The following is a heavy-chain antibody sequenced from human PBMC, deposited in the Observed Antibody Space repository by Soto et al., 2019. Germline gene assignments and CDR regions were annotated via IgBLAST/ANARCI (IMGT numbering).Heavy chain of an antibody. Sequence: LRLSCAASGFTFSSYGMHWVRQAPGKGLEWVAVISYDGSNKYYADSVKGRFTISRDNSKNTLYLQMNSLRAEDTAVYYCAKDKGRKQLVGYYYYGMDVWGQGTTVTVSS. CDR3: AKDKGRKQLVGYYYYGMDV. J-gene: IGHJ6*02. V-gene: IGHV3-30*18. CDR2: ISYDGSNK. CDR1: GFTFSSYG. D-gene: IGHD6-13*01.